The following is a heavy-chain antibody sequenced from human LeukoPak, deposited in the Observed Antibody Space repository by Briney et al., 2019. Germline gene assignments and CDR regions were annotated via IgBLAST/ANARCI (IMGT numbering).Heavy chain of an antibody. J-gene: IGHJ4*02. V-gene: IGHV4-30-4*01. CDR3: AGSSGGDFWNGYRLYFAY. CDR1: GGSISSSDKS. Sequence: PSETLSLTCTVSGGSISSSDKSWVCLAHPPGRGWEGIGKFHYSVSTYSNPSLRSRVSTSVDTSKNQFSLKLTSVIAADTAVYYCAGSSGGDFWNGYRLYFAYWGQGSLVTVSP. D-gene: IGHD3-3*01. CDR2: FHYSVST.